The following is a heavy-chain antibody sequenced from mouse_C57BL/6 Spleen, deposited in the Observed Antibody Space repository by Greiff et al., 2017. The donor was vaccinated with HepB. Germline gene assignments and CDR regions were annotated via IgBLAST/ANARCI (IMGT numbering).Heavy chain of an antibody. J-gene: IGHJ3*01. Sequence: DVKLLESGEGLVKPGGSLKLSCAASGFTFSSYAMSWVRQTPEKRLEWVAYISSGGDYIYYADTVKGRFTISRDNARNTLYLQMSSLKSEDTAMYYCTRSAYSQFAYWGQGTLVTVSA. D-gene: IGHD2-10*01. CDR1: GFTFSSYA. V-gene: IGHV5-9-1*02. CDR2: ISSGGDYI. CDR3: TRSAYSQFAY.